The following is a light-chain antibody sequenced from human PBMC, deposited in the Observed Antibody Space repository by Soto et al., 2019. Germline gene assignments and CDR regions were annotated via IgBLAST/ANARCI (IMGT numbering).Light chain of an antibody. CDR2: DND. CDR3: GTWHDSRNAI. V-gene: IGLV1-51*01. Sequence: QSVLTQPPSVSAAPGQKVTISCSGSTSNIGNNYVSWYQHLPGTAPKLLIYDNDKRPSGITDRFSGSKSGTSATLGITGLESGDEADYYCGTWHDSRNAIFGGGTKLTVL. CDR1: TSNIGNNY. J-gene: IGLJ2*01.